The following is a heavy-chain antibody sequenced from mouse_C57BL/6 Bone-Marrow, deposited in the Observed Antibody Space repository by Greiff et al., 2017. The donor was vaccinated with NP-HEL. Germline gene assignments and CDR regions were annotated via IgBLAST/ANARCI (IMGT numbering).Heavy chain of an antibody. D-gene: IGHD1-1*01. J-gene: IGHJ4*01. CDR1: GYTFTSYW. V-gene: IGHV1-69*01. CDR2: IDPSDSYT. Sequence: QVQLKQPGAELVMPGASVKLSCKASGYTFTSYWMHWVKQRPGQGLEWIGEIDPSDSYTNYNQKFKGKSTLTVDKSSSTAYMQLSSLTSEDSAVYYCAREGRYDAMDYWGQGTSVTVSS. CDR3: AREGRYDAMDY.